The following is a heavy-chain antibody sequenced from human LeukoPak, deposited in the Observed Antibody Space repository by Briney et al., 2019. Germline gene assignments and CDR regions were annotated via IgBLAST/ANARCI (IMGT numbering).Heavy chain of an antibody. CDR2: ISGRGDVI. D-gene: IGHD2-2*01. Sequence: GGSLRLSCAASGFTFSNYEMNWVRQAPGKGLEWVSYISGRGDVIYYADSVKGRFTISRDNSKNTLYLQMNSLRAEDTAVYYCAKDTCTSCYVTDYWGQGTLVTVSS. J-gene: IGHJ4*02. CDR3: AKDTCTSCYVTDY. V-gene: IGHV3-48*03. CDR1: GFTFSNYE.